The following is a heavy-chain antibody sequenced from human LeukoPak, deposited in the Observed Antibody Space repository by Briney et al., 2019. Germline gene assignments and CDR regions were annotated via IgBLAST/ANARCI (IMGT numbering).Heavy chain of an antibody. D-gene: IGHD4-23*01. CDR3: AGKDYGGTFDY. CDR2: IYYSGST. J-gene: IGHJ4*02. V-gene: IGHV4-61*08. Sequence: SETLSLTCAVSGGSISSGGYSWSWIRQPPGKGLGWIGYIYYSGSTYYNPSLKSRVTISVDTSKKQFSLKLSSVTAADTAVYYCAGKDYGGTFDYWGQGTLVTVSS. CDR1: GGSISSGGYS.